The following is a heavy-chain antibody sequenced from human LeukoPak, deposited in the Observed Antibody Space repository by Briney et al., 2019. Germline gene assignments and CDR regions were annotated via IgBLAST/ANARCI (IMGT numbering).Heavy chain of an antibody. CDR1: GYTFTGNY. Sequence: ASVKVSCKASGYTFTGNYMHWVRQAPGQGPEWMGWINPNSGGTNYAQKFQGRVTMTRDTSISTAYMELSSLRSEDTAVYYCARDLGLYGGNSALDYWGQGTLVTVSS. CDR3: ARDLGLYGGNSALDY. V-gene: IGHV1-2*02. D-gene: IGHD4-23*01. CDR2: INPNSGGT. J-gene: IGHJ4*02.